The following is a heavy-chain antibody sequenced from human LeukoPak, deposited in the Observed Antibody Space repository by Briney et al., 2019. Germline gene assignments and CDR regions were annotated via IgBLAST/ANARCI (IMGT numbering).Heavy chain of an antibody. V-gene: IGHV3-74*01. D-gene: IGHD1-26*01. CDR3: ARDQSIAGPTTADY. CDR1: GFTFSRFR. J-gene: IGHJ4*02. Sequence: GGSLRLSCAASGFTFSRFRMHWVRQAPGKGLVWVSRINTDASNTIYADSVKGRFTISRDNAKNTLYLQMNSLRAEDTAVYYCARDQSIAGPTTADYWGQGTLVTVSS. CDR2: INTDASNT.